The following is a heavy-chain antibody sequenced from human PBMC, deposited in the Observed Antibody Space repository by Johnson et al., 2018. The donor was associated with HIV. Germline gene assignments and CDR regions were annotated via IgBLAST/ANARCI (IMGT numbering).Heavy chain of an antibody. CDR2: INWNGGST. V-gene: IGHV3-20*04. Sequence: VKLVESGGGVVRPGGSLRLSCAASGFTFDDYGMSWVRQAPGKGLEWVSGINWNGGSTGYADSVKGRFTISRDNAKNSLYLQMNSLRAEDTAVYYCAKDGERAVAAAFDIWGQGTMVTVSS. D-gene: IGHD6-19*01. CDR3: AKDGERAVAAAFDI. J-gene: IGHJ3*02. CDR1: GFTFDDYG.